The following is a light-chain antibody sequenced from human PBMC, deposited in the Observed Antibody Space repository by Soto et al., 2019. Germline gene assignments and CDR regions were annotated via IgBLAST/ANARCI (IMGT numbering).Light chain of an antibody. Sequence: EIVLTQSPGTLSLSPGERAILSCRASQSVSSGYLAWIQQKVGQAPRLLIYGASSRAAGIPDRFSGSGSGTDFTLTISRLEPEDFAVYYCEQYGSSPFTFGPGTKVDIK. CDR1: QSVSSGY. CDR3: EQYGSSPFT. V-gene: IGKV3-20*01. CDR2: GAS. J-gene: IGKJ3*01.